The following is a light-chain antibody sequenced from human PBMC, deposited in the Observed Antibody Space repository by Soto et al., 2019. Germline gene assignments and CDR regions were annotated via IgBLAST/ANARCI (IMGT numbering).Light chain of an antibody. V-gene: IGKV3-20*01. Sequence: EIVLTQSPVTLSLSPGERATLSCRASQSISSSYLAWYQQKPGQAPRLLIYAASTRATGIPDSFSGSGSGTDFTLTISRLEPEDVATYYCQKYNSAPWTFGQGTKVDIK. CDR2: AAS. CDR3: QKYNSAPWT. CDR1: QSISSSY. J-gene: IGKJ1*01.